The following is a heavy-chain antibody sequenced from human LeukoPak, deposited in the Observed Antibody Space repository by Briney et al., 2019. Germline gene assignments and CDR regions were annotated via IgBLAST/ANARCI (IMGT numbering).Heavy chain of an antibody. CDR1: GFTFNNYA. CDR2: ISSSTTDI. J-gene: IGHJ2*01. Sequence: GGSLRLSCAASGFTFNNYAMSWVRQAPGKGLEWVSSISSSTTDIGYADSMKGRFTISRDNAKNSLYLRMNSLRAEDTAVYYCAREQLPERYFDLWGRGTLVTVSS. V-gene: IGHV3-21*01. D-gene: IGHD2-2*01. CDR3: AREQLPERYFDL.